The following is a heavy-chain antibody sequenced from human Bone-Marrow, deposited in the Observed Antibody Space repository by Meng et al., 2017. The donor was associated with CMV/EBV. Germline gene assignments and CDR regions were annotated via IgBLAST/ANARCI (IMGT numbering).Heavy chain of an antibody. CDR1: GFTFSSYS. CDR3: ARGPTYYDFWSTTTDAFDI. V-gene: IGHV3-21*01. CDR2: ISSSSSYI. D-gene: IGHD3-3*01. J-gene: IGHJ3*02. Sequence: GGSLRLSCAASGFTFSSYSMNWVRQAPGKGLEWVSSISSSSSYIYYADSVKGRFTISRDNAKNTLYLQMNSLRAEDTAVYYCARGPTYYDFWSTTTDAFDIWGQGTMVTVSS.